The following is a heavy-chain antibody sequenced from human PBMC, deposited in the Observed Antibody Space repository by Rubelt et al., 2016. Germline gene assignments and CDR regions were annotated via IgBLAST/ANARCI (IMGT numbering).Heavy chain of an antibody. D-gene: IGHD3-16*01. J-gene: IGHJ4*02. Sequence: QLQLQESGPGLVKPSETLSLTCTVSGGSISSYYWSWIRQPPGKGLEWIGYIYYSGSTIYNPSLKGRVTISVDTSKNQFFLKPSSVTAADTAVYYCARAYDYVKGFNYWGQGTLVTVSS. CDR2: IYYSGST. CDR1: GGSISSYY. V-gene: IGHV4-59*01. CDR3: ARAYDYVKGFNY.